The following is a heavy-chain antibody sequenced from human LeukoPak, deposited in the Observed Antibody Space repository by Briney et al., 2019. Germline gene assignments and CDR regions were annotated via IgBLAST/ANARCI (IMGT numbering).Heavy chain of an antibody. J-gene: IGHJ4*02. V-gene: IGHV1-8*01. D-gene: IGHD3-22*01. CDR1: GYTFISYD. Sequence: ASVKVSCKASGYTFISYDINWVRQAPGQGLEWMGWMNPNSGDTGYAQKFQGRVSMTRDTSISTAYMELSGLRSEDTAVYHCARGLYYYDSNGRTPYDFWGQGTLVTVSS. CDR3: ARGLYYYDSNGRTPYDF. CDR2: MNPNSGDT.